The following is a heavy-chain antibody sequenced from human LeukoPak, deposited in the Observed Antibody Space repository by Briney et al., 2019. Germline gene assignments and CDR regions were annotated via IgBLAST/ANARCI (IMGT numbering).Heavy chain of an antibody. V-gene: IGHV3-9*01. Sequence: GGSLRLSCAASGFTFDDYAMHWVRQAPGKGLEWVSAISWNSGSIGYADSVKGRFTISRDNAKNSLYLQMNSLRAEDTALYYCAARLIFDYWGQGTLVTVSS. CDR3: AARLIFDY. J-gene: IGHJ4*02. D-gene: IGHD6-6*01. CDR2: ISWNSGSI. CDR1: GFTFDDYA.